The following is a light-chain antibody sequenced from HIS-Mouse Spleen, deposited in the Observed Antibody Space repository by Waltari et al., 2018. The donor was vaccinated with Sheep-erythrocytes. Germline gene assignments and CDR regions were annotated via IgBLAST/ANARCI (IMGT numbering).Light chain of an antibody. CDR3: QQYYSYPPT. V-gene: IGKV1-8*01. CDR2: AAS. J-gene: IGKJ1*01. CDR1: QGISSY. Sequence: AIRMIQSPSSFSASTGDRVTITCRASQGISSYLAWYQQKPGKAPKLLIYAASTLQSGVPSRFSGSGSGTDFTLTISCLQSEDVATYYCQQYYSYPPTFGQGTKVEIK.